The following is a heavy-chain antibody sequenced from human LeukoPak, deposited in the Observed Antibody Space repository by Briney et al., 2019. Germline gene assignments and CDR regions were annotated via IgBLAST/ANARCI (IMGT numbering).Heavy chain of an antibody. J-gene: IGHJ4*02. V-gene: IGHV1-18*01. D-gene: IGHD2-2*01. CDR3: ARCLASTSCSWFDY. CDR2: ISAYNGNT. CDR1: GYTFTSYG. Sequence: ASVKVSCKASGYTFTSYGISWVRQAPGQGLEWMGWISAYNGNTNYAQKLQGRATMTTDTSTSTAYMELSSLRSDDTAVYYCARCLASTSCSWFDYWGQGTLVTVSS.